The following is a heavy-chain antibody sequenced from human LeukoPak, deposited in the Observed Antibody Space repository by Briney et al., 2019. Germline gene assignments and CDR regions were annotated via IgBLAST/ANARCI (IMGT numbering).Heavy chain of an antibody. CDR3: AKDREFGDSGGGYFDY. CDR2: ISGSGGST. J-gene: IGHJ4*02. CDR1: GFTFSSYA. Sequence: PGGSLRLSCAASGFTFSSYAMSWVRQAPGKGLEWVSAISGSGGSTYYADSVKGRFTISRDNSKNTLYLQMNSLRAEDTAVYYCAKDREFGDSGGGYFDYWGQGTLVTVSS. D-gene: IGHD3-10*01. V-gene: IGHV3-23*01.